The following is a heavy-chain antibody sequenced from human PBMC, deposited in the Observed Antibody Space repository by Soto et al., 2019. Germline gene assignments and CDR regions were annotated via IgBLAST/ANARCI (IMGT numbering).Heavy chain of an antibody. Sequence: SETLSLTCTVSGGSISSGDYYWSWIRQPPGKGLEWIGYIYYSGSTYYNPSLKSRVTISVDTSKNQFTLKLSSVTAADTAVYYCAREGYDFWSGYYSWFDPWGQGTLVTVSS. CDR1: GGSISSGDYY. CDR2: IYYSGST. CDR3: AREGYDFWSGYYSWFDP. V-gene: IGHV4-30-4*01. J-gene: IGHJ5*02. D-gene: IGHD3-3*01.